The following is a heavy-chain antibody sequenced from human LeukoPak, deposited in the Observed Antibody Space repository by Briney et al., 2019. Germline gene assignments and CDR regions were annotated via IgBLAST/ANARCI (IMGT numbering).Heavy chain of an antibody. V-gene: IGHV3-30-3*01. D-gene: IGHD6-13*01. CDR3: ARGSTSSWSNNWFDS. J-gene: IGHJ5*01. CDR2: ISYDGSNK. CDR1: GFTFSSYA. Sequence: PGRSLRLSCAASGFTFSSYAIHWVRQAPGKGLEWVAVISYDGSNKHYADSVKGRFSISRDNSKNTLYLQMNSLRAEDTAVYYCARGSTSSWSNNWFDSWGQGTPVTVSS.